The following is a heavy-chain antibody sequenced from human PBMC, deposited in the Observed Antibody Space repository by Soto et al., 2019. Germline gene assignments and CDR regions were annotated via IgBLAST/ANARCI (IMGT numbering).Heavy chain of an antibody. CDR1: GFNFNKYA. D-gene: IGHD1-26*01. Sequence: EVQLLESGGGLVRPGESLRLSCAASGFNFNKYAMSWVRQAPGEGLEWVSGISCCGGTASYADSVKGRFTIARDDAKNTLYLQMNSLRADDTALYYCAKLMIGVGASSAFDLWGQGTMVTVSS. J-gene: IGHJ3*01. V-gene: IGHV3-23*01. CDR3: AKLMIGVGASSAFDL. CDR2: ISCCGGTA.